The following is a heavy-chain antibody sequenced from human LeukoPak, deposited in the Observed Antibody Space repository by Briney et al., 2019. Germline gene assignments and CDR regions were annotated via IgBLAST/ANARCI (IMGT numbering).Heavy chain of an antibody. Sequence: SETLSLTRTVSGGSISGPYWSWVRQPPGKGLEWIGDIYYSGSTHQNPSLKSRVTISVDTSKNQFSLKLRSVTAADTAVYYCARVMGDLASLYHMDVWGKGTTVTVSS. CDR3: ARVMGDLASLYHMDV. J-gene: IGHJ6*03. V-gene: IGHV4-59*11. D-gene: IGHD3-16*01. CDR1: GGSISGPY. CDR2: IYYSGST.